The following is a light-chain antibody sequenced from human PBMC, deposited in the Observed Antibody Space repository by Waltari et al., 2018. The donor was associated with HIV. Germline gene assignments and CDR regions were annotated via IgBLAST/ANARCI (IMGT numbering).Light chain of an antibody. V-gene: IGKV3-15*01. J-gene: IGKJ2*01. CDR2: GAS. CDR1: QTIGID. CDR3: QEYNSWPPRYT. Sequence: ETVLTPSPATLSESPGESGTVSCRASQTIGIDLAWYPQKPGQGPRLLIYGASTRATGIPGRFNGTGSGTEFTLTISGLQSEDFAIYYCQEYNSWPPRYTFGQGTKVEMK.